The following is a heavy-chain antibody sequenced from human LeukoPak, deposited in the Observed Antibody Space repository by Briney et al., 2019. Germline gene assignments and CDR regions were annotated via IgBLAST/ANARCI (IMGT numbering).Heavy chain of an antibody. CDR3: ARVFYDILTGYSAYYYYGMDV. V-gene: IGHV1-18*01. J-gene: IGHJ6*02. CDR2: ISALSGNT. Sequence: VASVKVSCKASGYTFTNYGIGWVRQAPGQGLEWMGWISALSGNTNYAQKFQARVTMTTDTSTSTAYMELRSLRSDDTAVYYCARVFYDILTGYSAYYYYGMDVWGQGTRSPSP. D-gene: IGHD3-9*01. CDR1: GYTFTNYG.